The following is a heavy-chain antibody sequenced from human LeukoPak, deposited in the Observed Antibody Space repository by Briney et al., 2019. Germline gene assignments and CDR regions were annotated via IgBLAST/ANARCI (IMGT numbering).Heavy chain of an antibody. D-gene: IGHD4-17*01. V-gene: IGHV4-39*07. CDR2: IYYSGST. Sequence: SETLSLTCTVSGGSISSSSYYWGWIRQPPGKGLEWIGSIYYSGSTYYNPSLKSRVTISVDRSKNRFSLKLSSVTAADTAVYYCARENNGDYSDFDYWGQGNLVTVSS. CDR1: GGSISSSSYY. J-gene: IGHJ4*02. CDR3: ARENNGDYSDFDY.